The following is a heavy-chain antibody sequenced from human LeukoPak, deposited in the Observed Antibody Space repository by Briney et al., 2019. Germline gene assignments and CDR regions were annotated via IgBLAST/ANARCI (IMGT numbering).Heavy chain of an antibody. D-gene: IGHD3-22*01. J-gene: IGHJ4*02. CDR1: GFTFSNYE. Sequence: GGSLRLSCVASGFTFSNYEMNWVRQAPGKGLEWVSHIGSSGSSIYYADSVKGRFTISRDNAKNSLFLQMNSLRAEDTAVYYCARGDYYDSSGYYPGYWGQGTLVTVSS. CDR3: ARGDYYDSSGYYPGY. V-gene: IGHV3-48*03. CDR2: IGSSGSSI.